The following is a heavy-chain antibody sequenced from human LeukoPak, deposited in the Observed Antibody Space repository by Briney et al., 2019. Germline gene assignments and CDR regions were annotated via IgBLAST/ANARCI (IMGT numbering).Heavy chain of an antibody. D-gene: IGHD2-8*01. CDR2: ISWNGGYT. CDR3: ARDLMMEGRYFNYYMDV. Sequence: GGSLRLSCAASGFTFDDYGMSWVRQAPGKGLEWVSGISWNGGYTHYADSVKGRFTISRDNAKNSLYLQMNSLRAEDTALYYCARDLMMEGRYFNYYMDVWGEGTTVTVSS. CDR1: GFTFDDYG. V-gene: IGHV3-20*04. J-gene: IGHJ6*03.